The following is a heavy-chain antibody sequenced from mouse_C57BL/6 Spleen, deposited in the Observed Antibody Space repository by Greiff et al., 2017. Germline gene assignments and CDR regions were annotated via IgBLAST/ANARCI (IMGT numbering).Heavy chain of an antibody. D-gene: IGHD2-1*01. V-gene: IGHV5-17*01. CDR3: AKIYYGNYGSMDY. CDR2: ISSGSSTI. CDR1: GFTFSDYG. J-gene: IGHJ4*01. Sequence: EVHLVESGGGLVKPGGSLKLSCAASGFTFSDYGMHWVRQAPEKGLEWVAYISSGSSTIYCADTVKGRFTISRDNAKNTLFLQMTSLRSEDTAMYYCAKIYYGNYGSMDYWGQGTSVTVSS.